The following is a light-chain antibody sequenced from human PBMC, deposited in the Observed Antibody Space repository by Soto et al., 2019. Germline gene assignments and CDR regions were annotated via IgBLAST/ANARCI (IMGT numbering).Light chain of an antibody. V-gene: IGLV1-40*01. J-gene: IGLJ1*01. CDR1: SSNIGAGYD. CDR2: GNS. Sequence: QPVLTQPPSVSGAPGQRVTISCTGSSSNIGAGYDGHWYQQLPGTAPKLLIYGNSNRPSGVPDRFSGSKSGTSASLAITGLQLEDESDYYCQSYDSSLSGYVFGTGTKLTVL. CDR3: QSYDSSLSGYV.